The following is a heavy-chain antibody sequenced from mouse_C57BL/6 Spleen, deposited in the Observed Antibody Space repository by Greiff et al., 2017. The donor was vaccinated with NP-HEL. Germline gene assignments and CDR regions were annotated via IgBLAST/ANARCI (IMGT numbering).Heavy chain of an antibody. CDR1: GYTFTSYD. Sequence: VQLQQSGPELVKPGASVKLSCKASGYTFTSYDINWVKQRPGQGLEWIGWIYPRDGSTKYNEKFKGKATLTVDTSSSTAYMELHSLTSEDSAVYFWARAGLYYDYDDYAMDYWGQGTSVTVSS. V-gene: IGHV1-85*01. CDR3: ARAGLYYDYDDYAMDY. J-gene: IGHJ4*01. CDR2: IYPRDGST. D-gene: IGHD2-4*01.